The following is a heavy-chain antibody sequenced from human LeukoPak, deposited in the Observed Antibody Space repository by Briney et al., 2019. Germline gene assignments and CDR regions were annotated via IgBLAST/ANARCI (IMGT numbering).Heavy chain of an antibody. Sequence: SETLSLTCAVYGGSFSGYYWSWIRQPPGKGLEWIGEINHSGSTNYNPSLKSRVTISVDTSKNQFSLKLSSVTAADTAVYYCARAGTQYYYDSSGHYTKSTSLRDWGQGTLVTVSS. V-gene: IGHV4-34*01. D-gene: IGHD3-22*01. J-gene: IGHJ4*02. CDR3: ARAGTQYYYDSSGHYTKSTSLRD. CDR2: INHSGST. CDR1: GGSFSGYY.